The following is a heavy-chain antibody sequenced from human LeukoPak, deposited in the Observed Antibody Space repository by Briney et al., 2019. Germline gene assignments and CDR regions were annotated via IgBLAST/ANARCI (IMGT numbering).Heavy chain of an antibody. CDR1: GYTFTGYY. CDR3: ARGWASSWYGTNWFDP. D-gene: IGHD6-13*01. Sequence: ASVKVSCKASGYTFTGYYMHWVRQAPGQGLEWMGWINPNSGGTNYAQKFQGRVTMTRDTSISTAYMELSRLRSDDTAVHYCARGWASSWYGTNWFDPWGQGTLVTVSS. J-gene: IGHJ5*02. V-gene: IGHV1-2*02. CDR2: INPNSGGT.